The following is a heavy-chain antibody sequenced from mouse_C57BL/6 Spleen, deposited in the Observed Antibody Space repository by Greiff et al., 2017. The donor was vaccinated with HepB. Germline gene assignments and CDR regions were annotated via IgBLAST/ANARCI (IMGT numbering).Heavy chain of an antibody. D-gene: IGHD2-5*01. J-gene: IGHJ2*01. CDR2: IYPGDGDT. Sequence: QVQLQQSGAELVKPGASVKISCKASGYAFSSYWMNGVKQRPGKGLGWIGQIYPGDGDTNYNGKFKGKATLTADKSSSTAYMQLSSLTSEDSAVYFCARRGGYSIFDYWGQGTTLTVSS. CDR1: GYAFSSYW. CDR3: ARRGGYSIFDY. V-gene: IGHV1-80*01.